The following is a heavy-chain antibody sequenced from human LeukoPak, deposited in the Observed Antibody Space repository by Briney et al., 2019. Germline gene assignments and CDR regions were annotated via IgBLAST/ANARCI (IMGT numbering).Heavy chain of an antibody. CDR1: GGSMHSSNYY. D-gene: IGHD2/OR15-2a*01. Sequence: PSETLSLTCTVSGGSMHSSNYYWGWIRQPPGKGLEYIGSVYYSGSTYYNPSLKSRVTISVDTSKNQFSLKLSSVTAADTAVYYCARGHTFYYDDSDYPPDYFDYWGQGTLVTVSS. J-gene: IGHJ4*02. CDR3: ARGHTFYYDDSDYPPDYFDY. CDR2: VYYSGST. V-gene: IGHV4-39*07.